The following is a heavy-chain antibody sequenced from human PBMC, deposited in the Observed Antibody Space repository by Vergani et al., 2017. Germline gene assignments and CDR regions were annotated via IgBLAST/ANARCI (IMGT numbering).Heavy chain of an antibody. J-gene: IGHJ4*02. Sequence: QVQLVESGGGVVQPGRSLRLSCAASGFTFSSYGMHWVRQAPGKGLEWVAVIWYDGSNKYYADSVKGRFTISRDNSKDTLYLRMNSLRAEDSAVYYCARDSEDHPDYDFWGYFDSWGQGTLVTVSS. D-gene: IGHD3-3*01. CDR3: ARDSEDHPDYDFWGYFDS. CDR2: IWYDGSNK. CDR1: GFTFSSYG. V-gene: IGHV3-33*08.